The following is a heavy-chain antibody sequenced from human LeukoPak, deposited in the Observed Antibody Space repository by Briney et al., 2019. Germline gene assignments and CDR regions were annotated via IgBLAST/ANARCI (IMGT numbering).Heavy chain of an antibody. V-gene: IGHV2-5*02. J-gene: IGHJ4*02. Sequence: SGPPLVTPTQTLTLTCTFSGFSLSASGVGGGWMRQPPGTALERLALIYWDDDKRYSPSLKSRLTIPKDTSKNQVVLTMTNMDPVDTATYYCAHRQNYYDSSIFDYWGQGTLVTVSS. CDR2: IYWDDDK. CDR1: GFSLSASGVG. CDR3: AHRQNYYDSSIFDY. D-gene: IGHD3-22*01.